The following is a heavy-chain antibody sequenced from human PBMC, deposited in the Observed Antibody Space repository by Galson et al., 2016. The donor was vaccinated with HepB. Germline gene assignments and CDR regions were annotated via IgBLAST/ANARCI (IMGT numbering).Heavy chain of an antibody. J-gene: IGHJ3*01. CDR1: GFSLSTSGVG. V-gene: IGHV2-5*02. D-gene: IGHD6-19*01. Sequence: PALVKPTQTLTLTCTFSGFSLSTSGVGVGWIRQPPGKALEFLGLIYWDNDKRYSPSLKSRLTVTKDTSKNQVALTMPNMGGPDTGKYFCAHMISGWLDLVEYHNVFDVWGQGTTVAVSS. CDR3: AHMISGWLDLVEYHNVFDV. CDR2: IYWDNDK.